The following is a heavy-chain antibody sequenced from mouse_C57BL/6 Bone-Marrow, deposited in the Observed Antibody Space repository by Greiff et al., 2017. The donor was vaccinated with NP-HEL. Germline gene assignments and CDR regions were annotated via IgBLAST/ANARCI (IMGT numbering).Heavy chain of an antibody. CDR2: ISDGGSYT. Sequence: EVQLVESGGGLVKPGGSLKLSCAASGFTFSSYAMSWVRQTPEKRLEWVATISDGGSYTYYPDNVKGRFTISRDNAKNNLYLQMSHLKSEDTAMYYCARDSSRWAMDYWGQVTSVTVSS. CDR3: ARDSSRWAMDY. V-gene: IGHV5-4*01. J-gene: IGHJ4*01. D-gene: IGHD1-1*01. CDR1: GFTFSSYA.